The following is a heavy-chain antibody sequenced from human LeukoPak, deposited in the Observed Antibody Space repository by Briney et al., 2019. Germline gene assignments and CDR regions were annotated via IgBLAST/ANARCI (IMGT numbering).Heavy chain of an antibody. J-gene: IGHJ4*02. Sequence: ASVKVSCKASRYTFNGYYIHWVRQAPGQGLEWMGCINPYSGNTNYAQKFQGRVTMTRDTSILTAYMELSRLRSDDTAVYYCARVLLTSDSSSRCDYWGQGALVTVSS. CDR3: ARVLLTSDSSSRCDY. CDR1: RYTFNGYY. D-gene: IGHD6-13*01. CDR2: INPYSGNT. V-gene: IGHV1-2*02.